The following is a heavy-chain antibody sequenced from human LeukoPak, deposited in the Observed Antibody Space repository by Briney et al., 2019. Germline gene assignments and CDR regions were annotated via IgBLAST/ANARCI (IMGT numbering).Heavy chain of an antibody. D-gene: IGHD3-10*01. CDR3: AKAGLQWFGESWMDV. CDR2: IKEDGSES. Sequence: GGSLRLSCAASGFIFSTYWMSWVRQAPGKGLEWVANIKEDGSESHYVDSVKGRFTISRDNAKNSLYLQMNSLRAEDTAMYFCAKAGLQWFGESWMDVWGQGTTVTVSS. CDR1: GFIFSTYW. V-gene: IGHV3-7*01. J-gene: IGHJ6*02.